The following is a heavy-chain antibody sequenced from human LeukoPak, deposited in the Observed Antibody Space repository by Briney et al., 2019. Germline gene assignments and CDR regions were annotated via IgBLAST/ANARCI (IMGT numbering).Heavy chain of an antibody. J-gene: IGHJ4*02. CDR2: IYTSGST. V-gene: IGHV4-61*02. Sequence: SQTLSLTCTVSGGSISSGSYYWSWIRQPAGKGLEWIGRIYTSGSTNYNPSLKSRVTISVDTSKNQFSLKLSSVTAADTAVYYCASYPPGYGGNSYFDYWGQGTLVTVSS. CDR1: GGSISSGSYY. D-gene: IGHD4-23*01. CDR3: ASYPPGYGGNSYFDY.